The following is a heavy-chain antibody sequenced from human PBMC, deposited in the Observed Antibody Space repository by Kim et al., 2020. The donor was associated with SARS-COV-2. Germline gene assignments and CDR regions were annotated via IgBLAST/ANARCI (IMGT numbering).Heavy chain of an antibody. CDR2: ISSSSSYI. J-gene: IGHJ3*02. CDR1: GFTFSSYS. CDR3: ARDRNPYDSSGYYYVGAFDI. Sequence: GGSLRLSCAASGFTFSSYSMNWVRQAPGKGLEWVSSISSSSSYIYYADSVKGRFTISRDNAKNSLYLQMNSLRAEDTAVYYCARDRNPYDSSGYYYVGAFDIWGQGTMVTVSS. V-gene: IGHV3-21*01. D-gene: IGHD3-22*01.